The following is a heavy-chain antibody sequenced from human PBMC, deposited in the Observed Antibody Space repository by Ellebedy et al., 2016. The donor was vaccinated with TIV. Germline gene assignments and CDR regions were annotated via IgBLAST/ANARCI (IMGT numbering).Heavy chain of an antibody. J-gene: IGHJ6*02. CDR1: GGSISNYY. Sequence: SETLSLTCTVSGGSISNYYWSWIRQSPGKGLEWIGYSAYGGSTNYNPSLKSRVTMSVDTSKNQFSMRLRSVTAADTAVYYCARDGSILYGMDVWGQGTTVTVSS. V-gene: IGHV4-59*01. D-gene: IGHD5-12*01. CDR2: SAYGGST. CDR3: ARDGSILYGMDV.